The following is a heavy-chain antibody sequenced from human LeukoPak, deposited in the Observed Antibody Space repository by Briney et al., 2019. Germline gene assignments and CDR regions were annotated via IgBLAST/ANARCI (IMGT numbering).Heavy chain of an antibody. D-gene: IGHD3-10*01. CDR1: GLTFSSYS. J-gene: IGHJ4*02. CDR2: ISSSSSYI. V-gene: IGHV3-21*01. CDR3: ARDRQSLLYDY. Sequence: PGGPLKLSCAASGLTFSSYSMNWVGKAPGKGLEWVSSISSSSSYIYYADSVKGRFTISRDNAKNSLYLQMNSLRAEDTAVYYCARDRQSLLYDYWGQGTLVTVSS.